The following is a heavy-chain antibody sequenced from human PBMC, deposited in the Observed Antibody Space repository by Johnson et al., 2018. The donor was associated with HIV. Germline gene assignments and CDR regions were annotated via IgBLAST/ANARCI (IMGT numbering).Heavy chain of an antibody. J-gene: IGHJ3*02. CDR3: ARDHAFGDIWDRAFDI. CDR1: GFTFSEYY. V-gene: IGHV3-30*03. Sequence: QVQLVESGGGLVKPGGSLRVSCVASGFTFSEYYMSWIRQAPGKGLEWVACISYDGSNKYYVDSVKGRFTISRDNAKNTLYLQMNSLRAEDTAVYYCARDHAFGDIWDRAFDIWGQGTMVTVSS. CDR2: ISYDGSNK. D-gene: IGHD3-10*01.